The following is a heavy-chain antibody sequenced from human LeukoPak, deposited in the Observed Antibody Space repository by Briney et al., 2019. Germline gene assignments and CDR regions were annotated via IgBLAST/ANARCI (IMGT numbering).Heavy chain of an antibody. J-gene: IGHJ3*02. V-gene: IGHV3-21*01. CDR2: ISSSSSYI. CDR3: ASVAFDI. Sequence: GGSLRLSCAASGFTFSSYSMNWVRQAPGKGLEWVSSISSSSSYIYYVDSVKGRFTISRDNAKNSLYLQMNSLRAEDTAVYYCASVAFDIWGQGTMVTVSS. CDR1: GFTFSSYS.